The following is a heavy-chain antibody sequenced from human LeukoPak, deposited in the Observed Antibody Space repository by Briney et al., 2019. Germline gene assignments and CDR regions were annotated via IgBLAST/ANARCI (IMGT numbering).Heavy chain of an antibody. Sequence: SETLSLTCAVSGGSISSSNWWSWVRQPPGKGLEWIREIYHSGSTNYNPSLKSRVTISVDKSKNQFSLKLSSVTAADTAVYYCARDRAAAAPDAFDIWGQGTMVTVSS. J-gene: IGHJ3*02. D-gene: IGHD6-13*01. CDR2: IYHSGST. CDR1: GGSISSSNW. V-gene: IGHV4-4*02. CDR3: ARDRAAAAPDAFDI.